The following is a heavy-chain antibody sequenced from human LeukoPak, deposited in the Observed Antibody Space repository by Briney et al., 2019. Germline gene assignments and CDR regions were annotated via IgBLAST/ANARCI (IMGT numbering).Heavy chain of an antibody. Sequence: ASVKVSCKASGGTFSSYAISWVRQAPGQGLEGMGRIIPILGIANYAQKFQGRVTITADKSTSTAYMEPSSLRSEDTAVYYCAKDTAPRGYCSGGSCYFYGMDVWGQGTTVTVSS. CDR3: AKDTAPRGYCSGGSCYFYGMDV. V-gene: IGHV1-69*04. J-gene: IGHJ6*02. CDR1: GGTFSSYA. D-gene: IGHD2-15*01. CDR2: IIPILGIA.